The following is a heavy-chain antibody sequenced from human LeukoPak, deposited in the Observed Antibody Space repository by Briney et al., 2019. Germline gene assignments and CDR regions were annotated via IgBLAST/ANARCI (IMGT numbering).Heavy chain of an antibody. Sequence: QPGRSLRLSCAASGFTFSSYAMHWVRQAPGKGLEWVAVISYDGSNKYYADSVKGRFTISRDNSKNTLYLQMNSLRAEDTAVYYCARAPAARPRQGYMDVWGKGTTVTVSS. CDR3: ARAPAARPRQGYMDV. J-gene: IGHJ6*03. V-gene: IGHV3-30-3*01. D-gene: IGHD6-6*01. CDR2: ISYDGSNK. CDR1: GFTFSSYA.